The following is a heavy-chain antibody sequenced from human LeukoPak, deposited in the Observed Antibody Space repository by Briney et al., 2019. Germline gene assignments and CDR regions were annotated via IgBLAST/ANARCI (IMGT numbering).Heavy chain of an antibody. Sequence: ASVKVSCKASGGTFSSYAISWVRQAPGQGLEWMGWMNPNSGNTGYAQKFQGRVTITRNTSISTAYMELSSLRSEDTAVYYCARVSSLERDMDVWGKGTTVTVSS. D-gene: IGHD1-1*01. CDR2: MNPNSGNT. CDR1: GGTFSSYA. J-gene: IGHJ6*03. CDR3: ARVSSLERDMDV. V-gene: IGHV1-8*03.